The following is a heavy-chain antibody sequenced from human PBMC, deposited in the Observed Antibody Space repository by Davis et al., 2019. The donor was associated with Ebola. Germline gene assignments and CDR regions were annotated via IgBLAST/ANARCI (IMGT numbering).Heavy chain of an antibody. CDR1: GGSISSSSYY. CDR2: IYYSGST. V-gene: IGHV4-39*01. D-gene: IGHD4-17*01. J-gene: IGHJ4*02. CDR3: ARQEVLYGDLGY. Sequence: MPSETLSLTCTVSGGSISSSSYYWGWIRQPPGKGLEWIGSIYYSGSTYYNPSLKSRVTISVDTSKNQFSLKLSSVTAADTAVYYCARQEVLYGDLGYWGQGTLVTVSS.